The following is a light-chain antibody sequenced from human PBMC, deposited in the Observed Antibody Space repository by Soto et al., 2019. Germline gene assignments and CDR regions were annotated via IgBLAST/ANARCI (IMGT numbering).Light chain of an antibody. CDR3: FSYAGSYTSV. Sequence: QSALTQPRSVSGSPGPSVTISCTGTSSDVGGYNYVAWYQQHPGKAPQLMIYDVSKRPSGVPDRFSGSKSGNTASLTISWLHAEDEADYYCFSYAGSYTSVFGGGTKRTVL. CDR1: SSDVGGYNY. V-gene: IGLV2-11*01. CDR2: DVS. J-gene: IGLJ2*01.